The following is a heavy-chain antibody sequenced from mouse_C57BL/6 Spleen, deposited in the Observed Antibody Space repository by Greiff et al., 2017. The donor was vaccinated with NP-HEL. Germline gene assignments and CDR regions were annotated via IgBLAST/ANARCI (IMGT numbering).Heavy chain of an antibody. CDR1: GFTFSSYA. Sequence: EVKLMESGGGLVKPGGSLKLSCAASGFTFSSYAMSWVRQTPEKRLEWVATISDGGSYTYYPDNVKGRFTISRDNAKNNLYLQMSHLKSEDTAMYYCARDLTEALYYAMDYWGQGTSVTVSS. D-gene: IGHD1-1*01. CDR2: ISDGGSYT. J-gene: IGHJ4*01. V-gene: IGHV5-4*01. CDR3: ARDLTEALYYAMDY.